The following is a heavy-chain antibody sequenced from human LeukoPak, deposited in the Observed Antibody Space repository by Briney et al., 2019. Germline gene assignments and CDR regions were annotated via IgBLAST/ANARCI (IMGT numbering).Heavy chain of an antibody. J-gene: IGHJ4*02. Sequence: GGSLRLSCAAYGFTFSSYSMNWVRQAPGKGLEWVSFISTSSSYIYYADSVKGRFTISRDNAKNSLYPQMNSLRAEDTAVYYCSRDPRNLDYWGQGTLVTVSS. CDR3: SRDPRNLDY. D-gene: IGHD1-14*01. CDR1: GFTFSSYS. V-gene: IGHV3-21*04. CDR2: ISTSSSYI.